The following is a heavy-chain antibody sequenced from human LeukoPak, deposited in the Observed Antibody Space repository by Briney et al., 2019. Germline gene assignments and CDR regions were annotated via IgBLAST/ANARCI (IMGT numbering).Heavy chain of an antibody. CDR2: IYPRDGST. CDR3: ARDQEGFDY. CDR1: GYTFTSNY. J-gene: IGHJ4*02. Sequence: GASVKVSCTASGYTFTSNYIHWVRQAPGQGLEWMGMIYPRDGSTSYAQKFQGRVTVTRDTSTSTVHMELSGLRSEDTAVYYCARDQEGFDYWGQGILVTVSS. V-gene: IGHV1-46*01.